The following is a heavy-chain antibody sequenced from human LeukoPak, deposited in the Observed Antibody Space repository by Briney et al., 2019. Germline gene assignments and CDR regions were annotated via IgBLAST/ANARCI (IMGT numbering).Heavy chain of an antibody. Sequence: PGGSLRLSCAASGFTFSSYAMSWVRQAPGKGLEWVSAISGSGGSTYYADSVKGPFTISRDNSKNTLYLQMNSLRAEDTAVYYCTTHLNYGDYSFDYWGQGTLVTVSS. V-gene: IGHV3-23*01. D-gene: IGHD4-17*01. CDR2: ISGSGGST. J-gene: IGHJ4*02. CDR3: TTHLNYGDYSFDY. CDR1: GFTFSSYA.